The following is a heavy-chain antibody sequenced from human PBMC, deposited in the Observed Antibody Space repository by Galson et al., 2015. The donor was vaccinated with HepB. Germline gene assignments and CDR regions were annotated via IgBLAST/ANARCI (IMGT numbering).Heavy chain of an antibody. D-gene: IGHD3-10*01. CDR3: AGRISLVRGIITKPDYYYGMDV. CDR2: INQDGSSK. V-gene: IGHV3-7*03. CDR1: GFTFSSYW. J-gene: IGHJ6*02. Sequence: SLRLSCAASGFTFSSYWMNWVRQAPGKGLEWVAHINQDGSSKYYVDSVKGRFTISRDNAKDSVYLQLDSLGAEDTAVYYCAGRISLVRGIITKPDYYYGMDVWGQGTTVTVAS.